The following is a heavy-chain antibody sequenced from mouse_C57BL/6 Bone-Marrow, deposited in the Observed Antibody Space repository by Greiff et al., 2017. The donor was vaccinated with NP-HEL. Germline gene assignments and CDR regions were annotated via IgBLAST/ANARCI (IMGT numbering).Heavy chain of an antibody. CDR3: ASGYYGSSYGDWFAY. D-gene: IGHD1-1*01. Sequence: QVQLQQSGAELVMPGASVKLSCKASGYTFTSYWMHWVKQRPGQGLEWIGEIDPSDSYTNYNQKFKGKSTLTVDKSSSTAYLQLSSLTSEDSEVYYCASGYYGSSYGDWFAYWGQGTLVTVSA. J-gene: IGHJ3*01. V-gene: IGHV1-69*01. CDR2: IDPSDSYT. CDR1: GYTFTSYW.